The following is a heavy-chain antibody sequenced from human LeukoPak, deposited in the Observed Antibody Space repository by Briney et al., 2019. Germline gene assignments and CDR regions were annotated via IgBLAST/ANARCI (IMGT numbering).Heavy chain of an antibody. V-gene: IGHV4-59*01. D-gene: IGHD5-12*01. J-gene: IGHJ6*04. CDR1: GASISSYY. CDR3: ARMTYDPHGVDV. CDR2: IDNTEST. Sequence: SETLSLNCTVSGASISSYYWSWIRQPPGKGLEWIGYIDNTESTNYNPSLKSRVTISVDKSKNHFSLKLSSVTAADTAVYYCARMTYDPHGVDVWGKGTTVTVSS.